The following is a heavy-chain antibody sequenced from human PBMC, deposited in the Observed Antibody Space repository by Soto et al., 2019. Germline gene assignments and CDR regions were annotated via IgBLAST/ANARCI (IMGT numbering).Heavy chain of an antibody. J-gene: IGHJ4*02. CDR3: ARDPHLSLWRKIDS. D-gene: IGHD3-16*01. CDR2: ISTFHGNT. Sequence: ASVKVSCKPSGYTFTNQGISWVRQAPGQGLQWVGWISTFHGNTDYAQNFQGRVTLTTDTSTSTAYMELRSLGSDDTAVYYCARDPHLSLWRKIDSWGPGTLGTWSS. V-gene: IGHV1-18*01. CDR1: GYTFTNQG.